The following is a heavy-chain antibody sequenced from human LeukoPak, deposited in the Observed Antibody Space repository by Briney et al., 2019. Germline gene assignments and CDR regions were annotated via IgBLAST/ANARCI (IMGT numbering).Heavy chain of an antibody. CDR3: ARDFAGIVGATTAWFDP. D-gene: IGHD1-26*01. V-gene: IGHV3-23*01. Sequence: GGSLRLSCAASGFTFSNYAMSWVRQAPAKGLEWVSALSSSGGDTFYADSVKGRFTISRDTSKNTLYLQMYSLRAEDTAVYYCARDFAGIVGATTAWFDPWGQGTLVTVSS. CDR2: LSSSGGDT. J-gene: IGHJ5*02. CDR1: GFTFSNYA.